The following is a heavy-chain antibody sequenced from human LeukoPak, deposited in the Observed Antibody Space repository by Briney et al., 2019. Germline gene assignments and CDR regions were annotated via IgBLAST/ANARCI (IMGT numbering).Heavy chain of an antibody. CDR1: GFTFSSYA. CDR2: ISGGGTGT. V-gene: IGHV3-23*01. J-gene: IGHJ4*02. Sequence: GGSLRLSCAASGFTFSSYAMSWVRQAPGKGLGWVSTISGGGTGTYYADSVKGRFTFSRDNSENTLYLQMNSLRAEDTAIYYCAKMGRSGTYYGIDYWGQGTLVIVPS. CDR3: AKMGRSGTYYGIDY. D-gene: IGHD1-26*01.